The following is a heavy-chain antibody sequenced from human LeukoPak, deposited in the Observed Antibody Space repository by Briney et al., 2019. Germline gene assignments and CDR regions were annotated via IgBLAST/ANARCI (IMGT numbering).Heavy chain of an antibody. D-gene: IGHD4-11*01. CDR3: VRGPIVTTMYYFDY. CDR2: INPSGGAT. Sequence: ASVKVPCKASGYTFTSYYMHWVRQVPGEGLEWMGIINPSGGATTYAQKFQGRATMTRDTSTSTVYVELSSLRSEDTAVYYCVRGPIVTTMYYFDYWGQGTLLTVSS. J-gene: IGHJ4*02. V-gene: IGHV1-46*03. CDR1: GYTFTSYY.